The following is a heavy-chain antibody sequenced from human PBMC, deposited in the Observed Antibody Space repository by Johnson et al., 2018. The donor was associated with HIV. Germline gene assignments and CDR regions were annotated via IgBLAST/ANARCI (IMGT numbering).Heavy chain of an antibody. V-gene: IGHV3-30-3*01. CDR2: ISYDGSNK. CDR1: GFTFSSYA. Sequence: QVLLVESGGGVVQPGRSLRLSCAASGFTFSSYAVHWVRQAPGKGLEWVAIISYDGSNKYYADSVKGRFTISRDNSKNTLYLQMNSLRAEDTAVYYCAKDRNYDILSIWGQGTVVTVSS. D-gene: IGHD3-9*01. CDR3: AKDRNYDILSI. J-gene: IGHJ3*02.